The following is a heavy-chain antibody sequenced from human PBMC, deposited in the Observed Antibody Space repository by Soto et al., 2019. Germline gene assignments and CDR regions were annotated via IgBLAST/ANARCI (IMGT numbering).Heavy chain of an antibody. D-gene: IGHD2-15*01. J-gene: IGHJ6*02. CDR2: ISSSSSTI. V-gene: IGHV3-48*02. Sequence: PGGSLRLSCAASGLTFSSYSMNWVRQAPGKGLEWVSYISSSSSTIYYADSVKGRFTISRDNAKNSLYLQMNSLGDEDTAVYYCARVRVGYCSGGSCYSSGYYYGMVVWGQGTTVTVSS. CDR3: ARVRVGYCSGGSCYSSGYYYGMVV. CDR1: GLTFSSYS.